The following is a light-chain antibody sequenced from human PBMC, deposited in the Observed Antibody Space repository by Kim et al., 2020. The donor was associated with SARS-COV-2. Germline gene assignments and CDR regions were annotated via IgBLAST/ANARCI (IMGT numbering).Light chain of an antibody. Sequence: QSALTQPASMSGSPGQSITISCTGGSGDIGKYQLVSWYQQHPGKAPKVIMFDVSKRPSGVANRFSGSKSGNTASLTISGLQAEDEADYYCNSYTISNTFVFGTGTQLTVL. CDR3: NSYTISNTFV. CDR1: SGDIGKYQL. J-gene: IGLJ1*01. CDR2: DVS. V-gene: IGLV2-14*02.